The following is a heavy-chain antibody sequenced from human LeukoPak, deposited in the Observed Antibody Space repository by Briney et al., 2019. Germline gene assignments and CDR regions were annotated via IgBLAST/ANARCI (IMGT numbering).Heavy chain of an antibody. V-gene: IGHV3-74*01. CDR1: GFSFSGHW. D-gene: IGHD6-6*01. J-gene: IGHJ4*02. Sequence: GGSLRLSCTASGFSFSGHWMHWARQLPGKGLVWVSRISPTGSTTSYADSVKGRFTVSRDNARNTLYLQVNNLRAEDTAAYYCARGPNSNWSGLDFWGQGTLLTVSS. CDR2: ISPTGSTT. CDR3: ARGPNSNWSGLDF.